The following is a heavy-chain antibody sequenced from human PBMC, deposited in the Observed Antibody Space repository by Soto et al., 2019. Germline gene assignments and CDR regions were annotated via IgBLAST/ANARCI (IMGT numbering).Heavy chain of an antibody. Sequence: GSLRLSCEASGFTFRSYAMSWVRQAPGKGLEWVSATSGSGGSTYYAGSVKGRFTISRDNSKSTVYLQMNSLRAEDTAIYYCASGFSGDYNSYWGQGTLVTVSS. CDR1: GFTFRSYA. D-gene: IGHD4-17*01. V-gene: IGHV3-23*01. CDR3: ASGFSGDYNSY. CDR2: TSGSGGST. J-gene: IGHJ4*02.